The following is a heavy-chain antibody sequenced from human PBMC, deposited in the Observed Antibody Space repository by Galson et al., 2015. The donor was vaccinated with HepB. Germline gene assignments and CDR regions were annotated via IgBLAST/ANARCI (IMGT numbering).Heavy chain of an antibody. D-gene: IGHD1-26*01. Sequence: SLRLSCAASGFTFSSYAMHWVRQAPGKGLEYVSAISSDGGNTYYANSVKGRFTISRDNSKNTLYLQMGSLRAEDMAMYYCARGRYSGSFYIYWGQGTLVTVSS. J-gene: IGHJ4*02. CDR2: ISSDGGNT. CDR1: GFTFSSYA. CDR3: ARGRYSGSFYIY. V-gene: IGHV3-64*01.